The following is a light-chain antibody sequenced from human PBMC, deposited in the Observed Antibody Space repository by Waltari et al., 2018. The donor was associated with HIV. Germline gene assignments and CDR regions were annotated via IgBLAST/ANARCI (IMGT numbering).Light chain of an antibody. J-gene: IGLJ2*01. CDR1: SIDVGRSAY. Sequence: QSALTQPPSASGSLGQSVTISSPGSSIDVGRSAYVSWYQQHPGKAPKLLIFEVNKRPSGVPDRFSGSKSGNTASLTVSGLQAEDEAEYSCSSYAGINPVIFGGGTTLTVL. V-gene: IGLV2-8*01. CDR2: EVN. CDR3: SSYAGINPVI.